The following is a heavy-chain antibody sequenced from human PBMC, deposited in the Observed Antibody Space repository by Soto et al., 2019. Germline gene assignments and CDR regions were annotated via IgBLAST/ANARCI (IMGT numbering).Heavy chain of an antibody. Sequence: PSETLSLTCSVSCGSISGDYYWSWIRQSPEKGLEWIGYIYYSGSSYSNPALQSRLSMSLDTSKNQYSLKLRSVTAADTAVYYCARGGARWPCYFDSWGQGELVTGSS. CDR2: IYYSGSS. CDR1: CGSISGDYY. J-gene: IGHJ4*02. V-gene: IGHV4-30-4*08. CDR3: ARGGARWPCYFDS. D-gene: IGHD2-15*01.